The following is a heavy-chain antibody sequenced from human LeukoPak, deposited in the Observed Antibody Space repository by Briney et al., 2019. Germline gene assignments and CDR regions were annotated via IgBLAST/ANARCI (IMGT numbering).Heavy chain of an antibody. J-gene: IGHJ4*02. Sequence: GGSLRLSCAASGFTFSTYGMHWVRQAPGKGLEWVAFIRYDGSNKYNADSVKGRFTISRDNSKNMVYLQMNSLRAEDTAVYYCAKDRVAAAGTFVSVDYWGQGTLVTVSS. V-gene: IGHV3-30*02. CDR1: GFTFSTYG. D-gene: IGHD6-13*01. CDR2: IRYDGSNK. CDR3: AKDRVAAAGTFVSVDY.